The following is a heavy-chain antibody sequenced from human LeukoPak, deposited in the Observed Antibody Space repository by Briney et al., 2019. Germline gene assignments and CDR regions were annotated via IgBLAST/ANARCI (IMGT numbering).Heavy chain of an antibody. CDR2: ISLSGLT. V-gene: IGHV4-4*02. J-gene: IGHJ4*02. CDR3: SREIGAFSPFGY. D-gene: IGHD3-16*01. CDR1: GGSISSTNW. Sequence: PSETLSLTCGVSGGSISSTNWWSWVRQPPGQGLEWIGEISLSGLTNYNPSLKSRVTMSLDKSKNHLSLNLTSVTAADTAVYYSSREIGAFSPFGYWGQGTLVTVSS.